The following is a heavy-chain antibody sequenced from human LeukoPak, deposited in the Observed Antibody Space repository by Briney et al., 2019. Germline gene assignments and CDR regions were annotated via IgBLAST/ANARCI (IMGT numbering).Heavy chain of an antibody. CDR3: ARDSLGDLYFDY. J-gene: IGHJ4*02. D-gene: IGHD4-17*01. V-gene: IGHV3-7*03. Sequence: GGSLRLSCAASGFTFSSYWMSWVRQAPGKGLXXVANIKPDGSEKYYVDSVKGRFTISRDNAKNSLYLQMNSLRAEDTAVYYCARDSLGDLYFDYWGQGTLVTVSS. CDR2: IKPDGSEK. CDR1: GFTFSSYW.